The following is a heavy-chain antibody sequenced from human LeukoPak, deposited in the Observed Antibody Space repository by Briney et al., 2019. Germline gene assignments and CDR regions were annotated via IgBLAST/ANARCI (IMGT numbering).Heavy chain of an antibody. CDR3: ARRGRYGSGAPPDY. Sequence: PSQTLSLTCTASGGSISSGGYYWSWIRQHPGKGLEWIGYIYYSGSTYYNPSLKSRVTISVDTSKNQFSLKLSSVTAADTAVYYCARRGRYGSGAPPDYWGQGTLVTVSS. CDR1: GGSISSGGYY. J-gene: IGHJ4*02. CDR2: IYYSGST. V-gene: IGHV4-31*03. D-gene: IGHD3-10*01.